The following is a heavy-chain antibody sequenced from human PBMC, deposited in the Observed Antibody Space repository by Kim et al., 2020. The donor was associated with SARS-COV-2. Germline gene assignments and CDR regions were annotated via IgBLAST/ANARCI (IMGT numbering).Heavy chain of an antibody. CDR3: ATHLDYGDYKGGEKNWYFDL. J-gene: IGHJ2*01. CDR2: IYYSGST. Sequence: SETLSLTCTVSGGSISSYYWSWIRQPPGKGLEWIGYIYYSGSTNYNPSLKSRVTISVDTSKNQFSLKLSSVTAADTAVYYCATHLDYGDYKGGEKNWYFDLWGRGTLVTVSS. V-gene: IGHV4-59*01. D-gene: IGHD4-17*01. CDR1: GGSISSYY.